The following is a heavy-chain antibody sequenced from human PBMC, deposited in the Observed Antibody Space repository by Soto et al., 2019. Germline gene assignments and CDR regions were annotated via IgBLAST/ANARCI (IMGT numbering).Heavy chain of an antibody. J-gene: IGHJ5*02. CDR1: GFTFSSYA. CDR2: ISYDGSNK. CDR3: ARAMAAPYGGNWFDP. Sequence: QVQLVESGGGVVQPGRSLRLSCAASGFTFSSYAMHWVRQAPGKGLEWVAVISYDGSNKYYADSVKGRFTISRDNSKNTLYLQMNSLRAEDTAVYYCARAMAAPYGGNWFDPWGQGTLVTVSS. V-gene: IGHV3-30-3*01. D-gene: IGHD3-10*01.